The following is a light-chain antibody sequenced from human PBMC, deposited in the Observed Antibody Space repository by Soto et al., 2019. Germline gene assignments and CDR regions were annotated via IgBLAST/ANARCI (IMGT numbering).Light chain of an antibody. CDR1: HTISSSY. CDR3: QQYVTSSPRT. V-gene: IGKV3-20*01. J-gene: IGKJ1*01. CDR2: GMY. Sequence: EIVLTQSPSTLSLSPGGIATLSCRASHTISSSYLAWYQQKPGQAPRLLMYGMYRRATGIPDRFSGSGSGTDFTLTITRLEPEDYAVYYCQQYVTSSPRTFGQGTKV.